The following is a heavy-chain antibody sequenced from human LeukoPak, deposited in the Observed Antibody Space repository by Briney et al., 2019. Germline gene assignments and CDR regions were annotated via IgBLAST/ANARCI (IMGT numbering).Heavy chain of an antibody. CDR1: GFTFSSYA. J-gene: IGHJ4*02. Sequence: GGSLRLSCSASGFTFSSYAISWVRQAPGQGLEWMGGIIPIFGTANYAQKFQGRVTITADESTSTAYMELSSLRSEDTAVYYCARERGYGDLQYFDYWGQGTLVTVSS. CDR3: ARERGYGDLQYFDY. V-gene: IGHV1-69*01. CDR2: IIPIFGTA. D-gene: IGHD4-17*01.